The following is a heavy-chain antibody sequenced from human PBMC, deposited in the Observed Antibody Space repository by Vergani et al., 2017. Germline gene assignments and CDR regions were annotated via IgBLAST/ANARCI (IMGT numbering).Heavy chain of an antibody. CDR3: ARGYDY. Sequence: VQLVESGGGLVQPGRSLRLSCAASGFTFDDYAMHWVRQAPGKGLEWVAFIQYDGSDIFYADFVEGRFTISRDNSKNTLYLQMNSLRAEDTAVYYCARGYDYWGQGTLVTVSS. J-gene: IGHJ4*02. CDR1: GFTFDDYA. V-gene: IGHV3-30-3*01. CDR2: IQYDGSDI.